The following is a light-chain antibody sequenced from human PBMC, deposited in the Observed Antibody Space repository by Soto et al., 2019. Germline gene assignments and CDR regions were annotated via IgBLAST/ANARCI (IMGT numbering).Light chain of an antibody. CDR2: IEGSGTY. CDR1: SGHSDHT. V-gene: IGLV4-60*03. Sequence: QLVLTQSSSASASLGSSVKLTGTLSSGHSDHTIAWHQQQPGKAPRYLMKIEGSGTYNKGSGVPDRFSGSSSGADRYLTLSNLQSEDEADYYCETWDSYTHVFGTGTQLTVL. J-gene: IGLJ1*01. CDR3: ETWDSYTHV.